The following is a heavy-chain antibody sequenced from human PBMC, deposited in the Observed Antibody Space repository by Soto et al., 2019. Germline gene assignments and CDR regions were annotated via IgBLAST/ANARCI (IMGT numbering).Heavy chain of an antibody. CDR1: GFTFSSYG. CDR3: AMGVSITGLIDD. J-gene: IGHJ4*02. V-gene: IGHV3-30*03. D-gene: IGHD3-16*01. CDR2: ISYDGSNK. Sequence: WGSLRLSCAASGFTFSSYGMHWFRQAPGKGLEWVAVISYDGSNKYYADSVKGRFTISRDNSKNTLYLQMNSLRAEDTAVYYCAMGVSITGLIDDWGQGTLITVSP.